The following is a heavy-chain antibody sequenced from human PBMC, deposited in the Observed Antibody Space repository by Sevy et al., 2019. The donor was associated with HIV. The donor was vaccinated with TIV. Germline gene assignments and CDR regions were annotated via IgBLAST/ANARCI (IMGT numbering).Heavy chain of an antibody. J-gene: IGHJ6*02. D-gene: IGHD4-17*01. CDR3: ARLTTKPTSDLYGMDV. V-gene: IGHV1-2*02. CDR1: GYIFTDYY. CDR2: INSDSGVT. Sequence: ASVKASCKASGYIFTDYYIHWVRQAPGQGLEWMAWINSDSGVTNYAQRFQGEVTVTRDTSLSTAYLELIRLRSNDTAIYYCARLTTKPTSDLYGMDVWGQGTTVTVSS.